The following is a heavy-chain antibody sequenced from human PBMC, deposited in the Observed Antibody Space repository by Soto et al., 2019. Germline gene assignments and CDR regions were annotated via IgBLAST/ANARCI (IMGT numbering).Heavy chain of an antibody. J-gene: IGHJ3*02. Sequence: GESLKISCKGSGYSFTSYWIGWVRQMPGKGLEWMGIIYPGDSDTRYSPSFQGQVTISADKSISTAYLQWSSLKASDTAMYYCARRRMSRGYSSXDDAFDIWGQGTMVTVSS. V-gene: IGHV5-51*01. D-gene: IGHD6-13*01. CDR3: ARRRMSRGYSSXDDAFDI. CDR1: GYSFTSYW. CDR2: IYPGDSDT.